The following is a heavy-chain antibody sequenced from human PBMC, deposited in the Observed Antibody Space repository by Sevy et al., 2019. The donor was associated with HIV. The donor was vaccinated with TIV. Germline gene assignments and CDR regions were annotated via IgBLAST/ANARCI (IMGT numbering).Heavy chain of an antibody. D-gene: IGHD6-19*01. CDR2: TSYNEGGE. V-gene: IGHV3-30*18. Sequence: GESLKISCVASGFTFSNYGTHWVRQAPGKGLEWVAITSYNEGGENYADSVKGRFTISRDNSKNTVYLQMYRLTTEDTGVYYCAKDTGSSGYDHYGLDVWGQGTTVTVS. CDR1: GFTFSNYG. CDR3: AKDTGSSGYDHYGLDV. J-gene: IGHJ6*02.